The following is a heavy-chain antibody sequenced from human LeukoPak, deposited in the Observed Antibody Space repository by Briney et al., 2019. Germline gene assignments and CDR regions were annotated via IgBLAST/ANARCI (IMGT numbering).Heavy chain of an antibody. J-gene: IGHJ4*02. CDR3: ARLLGDEYYFDY. V-gene: IGHV4-39*07. CDR1: GGSISSSSYY. D-gene: IGHD3-16*01. CDR2: IYYSGST. Sequence: PSETLSLTCTVSGGSISSSSYYWGWIRQPPGKGLEWIGSIYYSGSTYYNPSLKSRVTISVDTSKNQFSLKLSSVTAADTAVYYCARLLGDEYYFDYWGQGTLVTVSS.